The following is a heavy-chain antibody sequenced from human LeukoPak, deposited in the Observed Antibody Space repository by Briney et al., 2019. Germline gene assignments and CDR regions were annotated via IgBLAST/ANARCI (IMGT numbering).Heavy chain of an antibody. CDR1: GGSISSYY. Sequence: SETLSLTCTVSGGSISSYYWSWIRQPPGKGLEWIGYIYYSGSTDYNPSLKSRVTISVDTSKNQFSLKLSSVTAADTAVYYCAAGGGWGGFDYWGQGTLVTVSS. V-gene: IGHV4-59*08. J-gene: IGHJ4*02. CDR2: IYYSGST. D-gene: IGHD7-27*01. CDR3: AAGGGWGGFDY.